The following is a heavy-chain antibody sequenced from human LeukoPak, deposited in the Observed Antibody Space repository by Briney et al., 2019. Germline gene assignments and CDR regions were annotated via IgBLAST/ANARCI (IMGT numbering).Heavy chain of an antibody. CDR3: ARDRAVLHAFDI. D-gene: IGHD2/OR15-2a*01. V-gene: IGHV3-13*01. J-gene: IGHJ3*02. CDR2: IGTAGDT. CDR1: GFTFSSYD. Sequence: GGSLRLSCAASGFTFSSYDMHWVRQATGKGLEWVSAIGTAGDTYYPGSVKGRFTISRDNSKNTLYLQMNSLRAEDTAVYYCARDRAVLHAFDIWGQGTMVTVSS.